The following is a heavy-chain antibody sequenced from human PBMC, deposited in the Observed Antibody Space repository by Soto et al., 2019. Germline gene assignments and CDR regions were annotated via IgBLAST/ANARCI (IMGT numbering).Heavy chain of an antibody. D-gene: IGHD3-3*01. J-gene: IGHJ4*02. V-gene: IGHV3-30*18. Sequence: QVQLVESGGGVVQPGRSLRLSCAASGFTFSSYGMHWVRQAPGKGLEWVAVISYDGSNKYYADSVKGRFTISRDNSKNTLYLQMNSLRAEDTAVYYCAKASPEPTIFGVVDYWGQGTLVTVSS. CDR3: AKASPEPTIFGVVDY. CDR2: ISYDGSNK. CDR1: GFTFSSYG.